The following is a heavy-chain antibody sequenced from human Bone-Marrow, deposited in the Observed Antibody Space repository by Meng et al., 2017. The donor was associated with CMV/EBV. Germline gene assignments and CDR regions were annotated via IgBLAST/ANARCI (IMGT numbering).Heavy chain of an antibody. V-gene: IGHV3-23*03. D-gene: IGHD5-24*01. J-gene: IGHJ4*02. CDR3: ARVSGWRWKY. Sequence: GGSLRLSCAASGFTFSSYAMSWVRQAPGKGLEWVSVIYSGGSSTYYADSVKGRFTISRDNAKNSLYLQMNSLRAEDTAVYYCARVSGWRWKYWGQGTLVTVSS. CDR1: GFTFSSYA. CDR2: IYSGGSST.